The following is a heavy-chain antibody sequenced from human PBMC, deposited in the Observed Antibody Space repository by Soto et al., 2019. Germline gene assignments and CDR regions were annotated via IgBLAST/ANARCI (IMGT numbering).Heavy chain of an antibody. D-gene: IGHD6-6*01. V-gene: IGHV4-31*03. Sequence: PSETLSLTGTVSGGSIRSGGCYWSWIRQHTGKGLEWIGDIEYSGSTYYNPSLNSRVTISVDTSKTQFSLKLSSVTAADTAVYYCACVPIAARPGSPYYYYGMDVWGQGTTVTVSS. CDR1: GGSIRSGGCY. J-gene: IGHJ6*02. CDR3: ACVPIAARPGSPYYYYGMDV. CDR2: IEYSGST.